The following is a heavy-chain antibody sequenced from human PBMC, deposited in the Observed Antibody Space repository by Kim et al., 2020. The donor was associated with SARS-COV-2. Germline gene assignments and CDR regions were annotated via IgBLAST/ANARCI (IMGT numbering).Heavy chain of an antibody. V-gene: IGHV4-39*07. CDR3: ARESMIVLVITPDAFGI. Sequence: SETLSLTCTVSGGSISTSSYYLGWIRQPPGKGLEWIGSIYYSGSTHYNPSLKSRVSISVHTSKNQFSLKLSSVTAADTAVYYCARESMIVLVITPDAFGIWGQGTMVTVSS. D-gene: IGHD3-22*01. J-gene: IGHJ3*02. CDR1: GGSISTSSYY. CDR2: IYYSGST.